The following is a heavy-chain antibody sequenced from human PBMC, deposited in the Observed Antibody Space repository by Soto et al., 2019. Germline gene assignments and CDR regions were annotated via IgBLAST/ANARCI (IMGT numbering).Heavy chain of an antibody. D-gene: IGHD3-22*01. V-gene: IGHV4-59*01. CDR1: CGSISSYY. CDR2: IYYSGST. CDR3: ARVSGYPGYYYYYGMDV. Sequence: PSETLSLTCTFSCGSISSYYWSWIRQPPGKGLEWIGYIYYSGSTNYNPSLKSRVTISVDTSKNQFSLKLSSVTAADTAVYYCARVSGYPGYYYYYGMDVWGQGTTVTVSS. J-gene: IGHJ6*02.